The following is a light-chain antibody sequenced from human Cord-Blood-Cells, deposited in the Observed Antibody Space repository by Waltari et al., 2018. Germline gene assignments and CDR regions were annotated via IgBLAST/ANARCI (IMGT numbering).Light chain of an antibody. J-gene: IGLJ2*01. CDR3: SSYTSSSTLV. Sequence: QSALTQPASVSGSPGQSITISCPGTSSDVGGYNYVSWYQQHPGKAPKLMIYEVSTRPSGVSNRFSGSKSGDTASLTISGLQADDEADYYCSSYTSSSTLVFGGGTKLTVL. CDR1: SSDVGGYNY. V-gene: IGLV2-14*01. CDR2: EVS.